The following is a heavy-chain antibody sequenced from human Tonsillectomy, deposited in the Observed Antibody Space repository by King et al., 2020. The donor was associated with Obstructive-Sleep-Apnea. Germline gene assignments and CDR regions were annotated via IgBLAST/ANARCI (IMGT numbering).Heavy chain of an antibody. Sequence: VQLVESGGGLVKPGGSLRLSCAASGFTFSSYSMNWVRQAPGKGLEWVSSISSSSSYIYYADSVKGRFTISRDNAKNSLYLQMNSLRAEDTAVYYCARDVDPKIAAAFDIWGQGTMVTVSS. CDR3: ARDVDPKIAAAFDI. D-gene: IGHD6-13*01. CDR2: ISSSSSYI. J-gene: IGHJ3*02. CDR1: GFTFSSYS. V-gene: IGHV3-21*01.